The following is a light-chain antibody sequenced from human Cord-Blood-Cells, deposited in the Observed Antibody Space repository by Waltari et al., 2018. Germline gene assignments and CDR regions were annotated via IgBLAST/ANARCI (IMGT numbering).Light chain of an antibody. CDR2: KDS. CDR3: QSADSSGTYPVV. Sequence: ARITCSGDALPKQYAYWYQQKPGQAPVLVIYKDSERPSGIPERFSGSSSGTTVTLTISGVQAEDEADYYCQSADSSGTYPVVFGGGTKLTVL. CDR1: ALPKQY. V-gene: IGLV3-25*01. J-gene: IGLJ2*01.